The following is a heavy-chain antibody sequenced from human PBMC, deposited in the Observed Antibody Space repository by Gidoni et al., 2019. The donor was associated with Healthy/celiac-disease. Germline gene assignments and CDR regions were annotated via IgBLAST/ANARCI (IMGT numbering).Heavy chain of an antibody. J-gene: IGHJ4*02. CDR2: ISSISSYI. D-gene: IGHD4-17*01. CDR1: GFTFSSYS. Sequence: EVQLVESGGGMVKPGGSLRLSCAASGFTFSSYSMNLVRQAPGKGLEWVSSISSISSYIYYADSVKGRFTISRDNAKNSLYLQMNSLRAEDTAVYYCARGGDTEYFDYWGQGTLVTVSS. CDR3: ARGGDTEYFDY. V-gene: IGHV3-21*01.